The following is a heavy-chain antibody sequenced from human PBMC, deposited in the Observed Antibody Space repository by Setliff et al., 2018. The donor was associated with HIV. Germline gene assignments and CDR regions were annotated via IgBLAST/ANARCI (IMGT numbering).Heavy chain of an antibody. J-gene: IGHJ4*02. CDR3: ARGGLGVVGAIDY. CDR2: IYYSGTT. V-gene: IGHV4-39*07. D-gene: IGHD2-15*01. Sequence: SETLSLTCTVSGGSISSRTYYWGCIRQPPGKGLEWIGSIYYSGTTYYNPSLKSRVTISIDTSKNQFSLKVNSVTAADTAVYYCARGGLGVVGAIDYWSQGTLVTVSS. CDR1: GGSISSRTYY.